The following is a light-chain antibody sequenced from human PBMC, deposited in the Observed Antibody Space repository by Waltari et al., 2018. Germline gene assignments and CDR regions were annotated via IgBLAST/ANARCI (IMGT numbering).Light chain of an antibody. CDR1: QIVSSSY. Sequence: EIVLTQSPGTLSLSPGERATLSRRASQIVSSSYLAWYQQKPGQAPRLLIYGASSRATGIPDRFSGSGSGTDFTLTISRLEPEDFAVYYCQQYGSSSWTFGQGTKVEIK. V-gene: IGKV3-20*01. CDR2: GAS. J-gene: IGKJ1*01. CDR3: QQYGSSSWT.